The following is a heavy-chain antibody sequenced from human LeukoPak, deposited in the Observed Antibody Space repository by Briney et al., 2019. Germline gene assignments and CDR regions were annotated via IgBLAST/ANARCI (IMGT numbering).Heavy chain of an antibody. V-gene: IGHV3-7*01. CDR1: GFTFSSYW. Sequence: PWGSLRLSCAASGFTFSSYWMTWVRQAPGKGLEWVASIKQDGNEKYYVDSVKGRFTISRDNARNSLYLQMSSLRADDTAVYYCARDGAFRIYDYWGQGTLVTVSS. D-gene: IGHD3-3*02. CDR3: ARDGAFRIYDY. CDR2: IKQDGNEK. J-gene: IGHJ4*02.